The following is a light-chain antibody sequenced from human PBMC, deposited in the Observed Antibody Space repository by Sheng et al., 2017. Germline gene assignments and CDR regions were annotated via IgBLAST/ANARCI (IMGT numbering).Light chain of an antibody. V-gene: IGLV3-25*03. CDR3: QSTDTTGTYMT. Sequence: SYELTQSPSLSVSPGQTATITCSGETLTTQYTYWYQQKSGLAPVLVIYRDTSRPSGIPERFSGSNSGTIVTLTVSGVQPEDEADYYCQSTDTTGTYMTFGGGTKLTVL. CDR2: RDT. J-gene: IGLJ2*01. CDR1: TLTTQY.